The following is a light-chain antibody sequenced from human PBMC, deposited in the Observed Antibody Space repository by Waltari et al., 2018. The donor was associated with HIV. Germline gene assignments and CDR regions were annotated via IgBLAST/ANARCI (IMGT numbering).Light chain of an antibody. Sequence: TVVTQEPSLTVSPGGTVTLTCTSPTGRVTTAHYPSWFQLKPGQPPRPRISITNNRHPRTPERFSGFLLGDRAALTVSRVHREDEADYYCILDYSGVEPLWVFGGGTKLTVL. V-gene: IGLV7-43*01. J-gene: IGLJ3*02. CDR1: TGRVTTAHY. CDR3: ILDYSGVEPLWV. CDR2: ITN.